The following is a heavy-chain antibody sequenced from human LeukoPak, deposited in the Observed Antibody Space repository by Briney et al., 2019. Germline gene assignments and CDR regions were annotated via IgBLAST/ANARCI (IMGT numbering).Heavy chain of an antibody. CDR2: ISYDGSNK. D-gene: IGHD1-26*01. J-gene: IGHJ6*02. CDR3: ARDTNIVGATTHYYYGMDV. CDR1: GFTFSSYA. V-gene: IGHV3-30-3*01. Sequence: GGSLRLSCAASGFTFSSYAMHWVRQAPGKGLEWVAVISYDGSNKYYADSVRGRFTISRDNSKNTLYLQMNSLRAEDTAVYYCARDTNIVGATTHYYYGMDVWGQGTTVTVSS.